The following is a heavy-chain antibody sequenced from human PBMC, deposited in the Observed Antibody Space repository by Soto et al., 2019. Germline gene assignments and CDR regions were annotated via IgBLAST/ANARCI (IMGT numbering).Heavy chain of an antibody. D-gene: IGHD6-13*01. CDR1: GGTISSYA. V-gene: IGHV1-69*13. CDR3: ARDATSIAAADMTVGYNWFDP. J-gene: IGHJ5*02. CDR2: IIPIFGTA. Sequence: GASVKVSCKASGGTISSYAISWVRQAPGQGLEWMGGIIPIFGTANYAQKFQGRVTITADESTGTAYMELSSLRSEDTAVYYCARDATSIAAADMTVGYNWFDPWGQGTLVTVSS.